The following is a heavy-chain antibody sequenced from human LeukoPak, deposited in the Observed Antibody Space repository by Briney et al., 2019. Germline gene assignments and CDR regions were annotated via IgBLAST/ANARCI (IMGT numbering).Heavy chain of an antibody. J-gene: IGHJ5*02. V-gene: IGHV4-4*07. CDR3: ARDFYASGFYFWFDP. Sequence: KPSETLSLTCTVSAVSISSYYWSWIRQPAGKGLEWIVRISPSGTTHYNPSLGSRVTMSVDTSKNYFSVRLSFVTAADTAVYYCARDFYASGFYFWFDPWGQGILVTVSS. D-gene: IGHD2/OR15-2a*01. CDR1: AVSISSYY. CDR2: ISPSGTT.